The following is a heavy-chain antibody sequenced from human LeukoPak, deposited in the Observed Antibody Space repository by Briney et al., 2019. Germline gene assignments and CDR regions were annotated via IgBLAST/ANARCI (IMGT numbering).Heavy chain of an antibody. CDR3: AKGAGGFSYYNWFDP. Sequence: SSETLSLTCTVSGYSISSGYHWGWIRQPPGKGLEWIGSIYYSGTTHYNPSLESRVTISVDTSKNQFSLKLASVTAADTAIYYCAKGAGGFSYYNWFDPWGQGTLVTVSS. CDR2: IYYSGTT. V-gene: IGHV4-38-2*02. CDR1: GYSISSGYH. D-gene: IGHD5-18*01. J-gene: IGHJ5*02.